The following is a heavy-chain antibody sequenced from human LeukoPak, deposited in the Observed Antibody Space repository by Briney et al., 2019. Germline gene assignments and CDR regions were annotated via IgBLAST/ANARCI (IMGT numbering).Heavy chain of an antibody. CDR1: GGSISSYY. CDR2: IYYSGST. CDR3: ARGRPFDI. V-gene: IGHV4-59*08. J-gene: IGHJ3*02. Sequence: SETLSLTCTVSGGSISSYYWIWIRPPPGKGLEWIGYIYYSGSTNYNPSLKSRVTISVDTSKNQFSLKLSSVTAADTAVYYCARGRPFDIWGQGTMVTVSS.